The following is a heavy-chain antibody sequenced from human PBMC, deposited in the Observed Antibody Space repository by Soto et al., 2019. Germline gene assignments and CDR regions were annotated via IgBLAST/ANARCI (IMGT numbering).Heavy chain of an antibody. CDR2: INAHSGGT. D-gene: IGHD6-6*01. J-gene: IGHJ5*02. V-gene: IGHV1-2*02. Sequence: ASVKVSCKASGFSFTGYYILWLRQAPGQGLEWMGWINAHSGGTEYAQKFQGRVTLTRDTSIATAYLKLTSLTSDDTALYYCAKDLTRQLAYWLDPWGQGTQVTVSS. CDR3: AKDLTRQLAYWLDP. CDR1: GFSFTGYY.